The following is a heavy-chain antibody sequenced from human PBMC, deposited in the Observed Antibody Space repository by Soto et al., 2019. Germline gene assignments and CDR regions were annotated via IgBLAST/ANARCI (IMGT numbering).Heavy chain of an antibody. D-gene: IGHD5-12*01. CDR1: GDRFTDYH. V-gene: IGHV1-2*04. CDR3: ARESGGATATLDYYYFYMDV. Sequence: QVQLVQSGAEVKEPGASVTVSCRASGDRFTDYHMHWVRRAPGQGLEWMGWINPNSGVTKYAQKFQGWVTMTRDTSIRTVYMQLSRLRFDDTAIYYCARESGGATATLDYYYFYMDVWGTGTTVTVSS. J-gene: IGHJ6*03. CDR2: INPNSGVT.